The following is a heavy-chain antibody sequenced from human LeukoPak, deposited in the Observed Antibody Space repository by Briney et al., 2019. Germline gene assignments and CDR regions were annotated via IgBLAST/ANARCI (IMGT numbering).Heavy chain of an antibody. CDR1: GGSISSGGYY. D-gene: IGHD4-23*01. V-gene: IGHV4-30-2*01. CDR3: ARGTAVALAFDI. CDR2: IYHSGST. J-gene: IGHJ3*02. Sequence: SETLSLTCTVSGGSISSGGYYWSWIRQPPGKGLEWIGYIYHSGSTYYNPSLKSRVIISVDRSKNQFSLKLSSVTAADTAVYYCARGTAVALAFDIWGQGTMVTVSS.